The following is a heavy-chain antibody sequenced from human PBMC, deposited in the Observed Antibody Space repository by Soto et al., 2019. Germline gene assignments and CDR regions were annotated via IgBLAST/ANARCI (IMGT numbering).Heavy chain of an antibody. CDR3: TAPGRPIVVEKRPCYYCYFLSV. CDR1: GFTFSGSA. CDR2: IRSKANSYAT. Sequence: GGSLRLSCAASGFTFSGSAMHWVRQASGKGLEWVGRIRSKANSYATAYAASVKGRFTISRDDSKNTAYLQMNSLKTEDTAVYYCTAPGRPIVVEKRPCYYCYFLSVWGKGSTVIVSS. D-gene: IGHD1-26*01. J-gene: IGHJ6*03. V-gene: IGHV3-73*01.